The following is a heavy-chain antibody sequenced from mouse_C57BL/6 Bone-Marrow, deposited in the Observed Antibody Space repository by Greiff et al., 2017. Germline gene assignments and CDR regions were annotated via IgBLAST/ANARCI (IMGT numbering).Heavy chain of an antibody. CDR1: GFTFSDYY. V-gene: IGHV5-16*01. D-gene: IGHD2-4*01. J-gene: IGHJ4*01. Sequence: RVESEGGLVQPGSSMKLSCTASGFTFSDYYMAWVRQVPEKGLEWVANINYDGSSTYYLDSLKSRFIISRDNAKNILYLQMSSLKSEDTATYYCARSLYDYDEGDAMDYWGQGTSVTVSS. CDR3: ARSLYDYDEGDAMDY. CDR2: INYDGSST.